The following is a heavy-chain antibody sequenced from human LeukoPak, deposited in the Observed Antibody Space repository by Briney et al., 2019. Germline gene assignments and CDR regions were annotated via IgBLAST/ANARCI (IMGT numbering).Heavy chain of an antibody. CDR3: ARGQLLLEGYFYHIDV. CDR2: VSADGNKK. D-gene: IGHD2-2*01. J-gene: IGHJ6*03. CDR1: GFTFSSYP. V-gene: IGHV3-30-3*01. Sequence: AGSLSLACAASGFTFSSYPMHWVRQAPGKGLEWVAVVSADGNKKFDAAFVKGRFTISRDNSKNTLYLQMNSLRGEDTAVYYCARGQLLLEGYFYHIDVWGEGTTVAVSS.